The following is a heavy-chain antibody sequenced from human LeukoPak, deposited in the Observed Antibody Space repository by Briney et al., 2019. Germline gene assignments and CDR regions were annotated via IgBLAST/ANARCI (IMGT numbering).Heavy chain of an antibody. J-gene: IGHJ6*03. D-gene: IGHD2-8*01. V-gene: IGHV1-8*01. CDR3: ARGTLTKLGGYYYYMDV. CDR1: GYTFTIYD. Sequence: GASVTVSCKPSGYTFTIYDINWVRQATGQGLEWMGWMNPNSGNTGYAQKFQGRVTMARNTSTSTVYMELSSLRSEDTAVYYCARGTLTKLGGYYYYMDVWGKGTTVTVSS. CDR2: MNPNSGNT.